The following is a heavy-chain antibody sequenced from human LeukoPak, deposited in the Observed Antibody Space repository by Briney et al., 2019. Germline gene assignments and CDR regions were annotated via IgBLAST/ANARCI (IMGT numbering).Heavy chain of an antibody. CDR2: ITGSGGST. CDR1: GFTFSSYF. V-gene: IGHV3-23*01. J-gene: IGHJ4*02. CDR3: AKDRLDYGGNSGLGY. D-gene: IGHD4-23*01. Sequence: GGSLRLSCAPSGFTFSSYFMRWVRQAPGKGLDWVATITGSGGSTYYADSVKGRFTISSDNSTNTLYLQMNSLRGEDTAVYYCAKDRLDYGGNSGLGYWGQGTLVTVSS.